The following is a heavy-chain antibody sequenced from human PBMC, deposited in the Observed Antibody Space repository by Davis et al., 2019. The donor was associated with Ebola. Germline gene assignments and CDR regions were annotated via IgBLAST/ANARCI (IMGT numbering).Heavy chain of an antibody. CDR1: GFTFSRYS. V-gene: IGHV3-21*01. J-gene: IGHJ6*02. CDR2: ISSSSSYI. Sequence: LSLTCAASGFTFSRYSMNWVRQAPGKGLEWVSSISSSSSYIYYADSVKGRFTISRDNSKNTLYLQMNSLRAEGTAVYYCAKDSLRDYYYYGMDVWGQGTTVTVSS. CDR3: AKDSLRDYYYYGMDV. D-gene: IGHD4-17*01.